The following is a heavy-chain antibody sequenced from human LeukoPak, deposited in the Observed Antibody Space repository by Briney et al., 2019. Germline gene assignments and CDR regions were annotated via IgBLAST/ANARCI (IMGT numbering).Heavy chain of an antibody. J-gene: IGHJ4*02. CDR2: IGSNGRST. CDR3: VNQISGWVY. V-gene: IGHV3-64D*06. D-gene: IGHD6-19*01. CDR1: GFTYDRFA. Sequence: GRSLRLSCSCTGFTYDRFAMHSVRQAAGKGLEYISGIGSNGRSTHNADSVKGRFTISRDNSKNTVFLQMTILRVEDTAVYYCVNQISGWVYWGQGTLVTVSS.